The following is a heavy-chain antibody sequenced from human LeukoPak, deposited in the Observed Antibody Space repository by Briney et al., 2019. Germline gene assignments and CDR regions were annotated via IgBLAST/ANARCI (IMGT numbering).Heavy chain of an antibody. CDR3: ARDRGIAAAGTGY. CDR1: GGTFSSYA. D-gene: IGHD6-13*01. Sequence: ASVKVSCKASGGTFSSYAISWVRQAPGQGLEWMGGIIPIFGTANYAQRFQGRVTITTDESTSTAYMELSSLRSEDTAVYYCARDRGIAAAGTGYWGQGTLVTVSS. CDR2: IIPIFGTA. V-gene: IGHV1-69*05. J-gene: IGHJ4*02.